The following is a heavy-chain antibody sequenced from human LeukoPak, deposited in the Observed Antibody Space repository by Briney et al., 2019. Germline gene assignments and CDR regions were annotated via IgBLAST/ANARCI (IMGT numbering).Heavy chain of an antibody. CDR2: MNPNSGNT. Sequence: ASVKVSCKASGYTFTSYDINWVRQATGQGLEWMGWMNPNSGNTGYAQKFQGRVTTTRNTSISTAYMELSSLRSEDTAVYYCARRLELPYYYYGMDVWGQGTTVTVSS. D-gene: IGHD3-10*01. CDR1: GYTFTSYD. J-gene: IGHJ6*02. CDR3: ARRLELPYYYYGMDV. V-gene: IGHV1-8*01.